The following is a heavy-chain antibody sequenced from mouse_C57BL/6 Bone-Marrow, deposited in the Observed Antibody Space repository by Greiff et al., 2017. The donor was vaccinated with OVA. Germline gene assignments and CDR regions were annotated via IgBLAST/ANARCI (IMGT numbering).Heavy chain of an antibody. D-gene: IGHD2-1*01. Sequence: EVQLQESGGGLVKPGGSLKLSCAASGFTFSSYAMSWVRQTPEKRLEWVATISDGGSYTYYPDNVKGRFTISRDNAKNNLYLQMSHLKSEDTAMYYCARLYYGNYGYFDVWGTGTTVTVSS. CDR2: ISDGGSYT. CDR3: ARLYYGNYGYFDV. V-gene: IGHV5-4*01. CDR1: GFTFSSYA. J-gene: IGHJ1*03.